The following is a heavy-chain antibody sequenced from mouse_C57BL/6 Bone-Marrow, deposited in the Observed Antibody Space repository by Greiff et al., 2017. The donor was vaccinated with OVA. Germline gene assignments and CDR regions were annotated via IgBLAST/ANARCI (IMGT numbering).Heavy chain of an antibody. CDR1: GYTFTDYN. CDR3: ARYYYGSSYFDY. J-gene: IGHJ2*01. Sequence: VQLQQSGPELVKPGASVKMSCKASGYTFTDYNMHWVKQSHGKSLEWIGYINPNNGGTSYNQKFKGKATLTVNKSSSTAYMELRSLTSEDSAVYDCARYYYGSSYFDYWGQGTTLTVSS. D-gene: IGHD1-1*01. V-gene: IGHV1-22*01. CDR2: INPNNGGT.